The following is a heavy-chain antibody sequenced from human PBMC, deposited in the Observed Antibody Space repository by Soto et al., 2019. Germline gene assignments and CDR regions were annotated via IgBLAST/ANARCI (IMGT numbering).Heavy chain of an antibody. Sequence: GASVKVSCKASGYTFTSYDINWVRQATGQGLERMGWMNPNSGNTGYAQKFQGRVTMTRNTSISTAYMELSSLRSEDTVVYYCARGGYDFWSGSRGGMDVWGQGTTVTVSS. CDR1: GYTFTSYD. D-gene: IGHD3-3*01. J-gene: IGHJ6*02. CDR2: MNPNSGNT. CDR3: ARGGYDFWSGSRGGMDV. V-gene: IGHV1-8*01.